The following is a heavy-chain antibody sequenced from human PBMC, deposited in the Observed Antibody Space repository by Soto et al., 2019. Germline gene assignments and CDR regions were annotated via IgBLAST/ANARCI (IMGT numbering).Heavy chain of an antibody. V-gene: IGHV3-30-3*01. D-gene: IGHD3-22*01. CDR3: ARGGITVMVALAFDI. Sequence: QVQLVESGGGVVQPGRSLRLSCAASGFTFSSYAMHWVRQAPGKGLEWVAVISYDGSNKYYADSVKGRFTISRDNSKNTLYLQMNSLRAEDTAVYYCARGGITVMVALAFDIWGQGTMVTVSS. CDR1: GFTFSSYA. CDR2: ISYDGSNK. J-gene: IGHJ3*02.